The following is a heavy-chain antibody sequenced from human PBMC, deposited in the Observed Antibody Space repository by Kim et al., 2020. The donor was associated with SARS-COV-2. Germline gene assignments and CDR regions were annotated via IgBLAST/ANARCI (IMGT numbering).Heavy chain of an antibody. Sequence: KYSQKCQGRAPITRDTSASTAYMELSSLRSEDTAVYYCAVDFWSDYYKIDDWGQGTLVTVSS. V-gene: IGHV1-3*01. J-gene: IGHJ4*02. CDR3: AVDFWSDYYKIDD. D-gene: IGHD3-3*01.